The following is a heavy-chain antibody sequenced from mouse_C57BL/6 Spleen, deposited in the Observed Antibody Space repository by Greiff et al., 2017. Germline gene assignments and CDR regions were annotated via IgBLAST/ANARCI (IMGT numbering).Heavy chain of an antibody. V-gene: IGHV1-39*01. CDR3: ARYYYYGSSYYAMDY. CDR1: GYSFTDYN. Sequence: VQLKQSGPELVKPGASVKISCKASGYSFTDYNMNWVKQSNGKSLEWIGVINPNYGTTSYNQKFKGKATLTVDQSSSTAYMQLNSLTSEDSAVYYCARYYYYGSSYYAMDYWGQGTSVTVSS. J-gene: IGHJ4*01. D-gene: IGHD1-1*01. CDR2: INPNYGTT.